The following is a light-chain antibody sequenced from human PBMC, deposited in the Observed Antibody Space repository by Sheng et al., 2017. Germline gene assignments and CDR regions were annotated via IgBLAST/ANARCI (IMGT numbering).Light chain of an antibody. CDR3: QQYDNVPYT. J-gene: IGKJ2*01. CDR2: GAS. V-gene: IGKV1-5*01. Sequence: DIQMTQSPSILSASVGDRVTITCRASQSISSWLAWYQQKRGKAPKLLIYGASNLETGVQSTFSGSGSGTDFTLTISSLQPEDVATYYCQQYDNVPYTFGQGTKLEI. CDR1: QSISSW.